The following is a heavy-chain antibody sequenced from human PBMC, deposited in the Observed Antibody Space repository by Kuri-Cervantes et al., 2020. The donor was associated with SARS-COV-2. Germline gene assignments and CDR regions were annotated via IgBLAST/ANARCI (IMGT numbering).Heavy chain of an antibody. J-gene: IGHJ4*02. Sequence: ETLCLSCAASGFTFSSYAMSWVRQAPGKGLEWVSAISGSGGSKYYADSVKGRFTISRDNSKNTLYLHMNSLRAEDTAVYYCARSLVVVVASSDYWGQGTLVTVSS. CDR1: GFTFSSYA. CDR3: ARSLVVVVASSDY. V-gene: IGHV3-23*01. CDR2: ISGSGGSK. D-gene: IGHD2-15*01.